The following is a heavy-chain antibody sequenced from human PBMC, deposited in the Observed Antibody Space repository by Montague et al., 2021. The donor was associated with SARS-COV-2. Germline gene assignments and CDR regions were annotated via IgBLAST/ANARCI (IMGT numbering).Heavy chain of an antibody. Sequence: PALVKPTQTFTLICSFSGFSLDTSGAGVAWIRQPPGKALEWLGTIYWNDGKHYNSSLKSRLSMSKDTSKNQVVLILTDVDPADTATYFCAHREVDNNGYSWFDPGGQGTLVTVSS. D-gene: IGHD5-12*01. CDR2: IYWNDGK. CDR1: GFSLDTSGAG. J-gene: IGHJ5*02. V-gene: IGHV2-5*01. CDR3: AHREVDNNGYSWFDP.